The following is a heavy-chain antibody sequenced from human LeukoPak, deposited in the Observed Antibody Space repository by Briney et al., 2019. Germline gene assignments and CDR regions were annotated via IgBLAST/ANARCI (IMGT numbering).Heavy chain of an antibody. CDR2: INPNSGGT. J-gene: IGHJ6*02. V-gene: IGHV1-2*02. D-gene: IGHD4-17*01. Sequence: ASGKVSCKASGYTFTGYYMHWVRQAPGQGLEWMGWINPNSGGTNYAQKFQGRVTMTRDTSISTAYMELRRLRSDDTAVYYCARDLTATTNLPFDMYYYYGMDVWGQGTTVTVSS. CDR1: GYTFTGYY. CDR3: ARDLTATTNLPFDMYYYYGMDV.